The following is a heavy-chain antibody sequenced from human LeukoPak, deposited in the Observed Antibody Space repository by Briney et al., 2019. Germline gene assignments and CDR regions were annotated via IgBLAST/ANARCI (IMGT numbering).Heavy chain of an antibody. J-gene: IGHJ5*02. V-gene: IGHV3-74*01. CDR1: GFTFSSYW. CDR2: INSDGSST. CDR3: ARERRDSSSYWFDP. Sequence: GGSLRLSCAASGFTFSSYWVHWVRQAPGKGLVWVSRINSDGSSTSYADSVKGRFTISRDNAKNTLYLQMNSLRAEDTAVYYCARERRDSSSYWFDPWVQGTLVTVSS. D-gene: IGHD6-13*01.